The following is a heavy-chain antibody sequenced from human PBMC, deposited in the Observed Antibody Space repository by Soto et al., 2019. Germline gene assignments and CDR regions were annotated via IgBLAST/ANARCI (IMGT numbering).Heavy chain of an antibody. Sequence: PGESLKISCNGSGYSFSTYWIGWVRQLPGKGLEWMGIIYPGDSETRYSPSFQAQVTISADKSISTAYLQWSSLKASDTAMYYCARTGSSFDWFDPWGQGTLVTVSS. CDR2: IYPGDSET. CDR1: GYSFSTYW. D-gene: IGHD1-1*01. CDR3: ARTGSSFDWFDP. V-gene: IGHV5-51*01. J-gene: IGHJ5*02.